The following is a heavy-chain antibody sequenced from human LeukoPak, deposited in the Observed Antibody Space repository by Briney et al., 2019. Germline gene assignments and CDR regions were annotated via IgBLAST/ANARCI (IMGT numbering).Heavy chain of an antibody. J-gene: IGHJ4*02. V-gene: IGHV1-69*04. CDR3: ARKGDGADDY. D-gene: IGHD4-17*01. CDR2: IIPILGIA. Sequence: ASVKVSCKASGGTFSSYAISWVRQAPGQGVEWMGRIIPILGIANYAQKFQGRVTITADKSTSTAYMELSSLRSEDTAVYYCARKGDGADDYWGQGTLVTVSS. CDR1: GGTFSSYA.